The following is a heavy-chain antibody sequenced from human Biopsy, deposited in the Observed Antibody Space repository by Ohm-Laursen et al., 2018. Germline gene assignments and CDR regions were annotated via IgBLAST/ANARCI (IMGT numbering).Heavy chain of an antibody. V-gene: IGHV3-9*01. CDR1: GFIFDDYD. CDR3: VKDRGGARASFHY. Sequence: RSLRLSCTASGFIFDDYDMHWVRQAPGKGLEWVSRINRDSDTADYVDSVRGQFTISRDNARKTLFLQMNSLRPEDTALYYCVKDRGGARASFHYWGQGIRVAVSS. D-gene: IGHD3-16*01. J-gene: IGHJ4*02. CDR2: INRDSDTA.